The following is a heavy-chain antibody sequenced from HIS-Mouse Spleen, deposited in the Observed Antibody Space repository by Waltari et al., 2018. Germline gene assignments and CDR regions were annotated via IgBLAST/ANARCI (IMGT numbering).Heavy chain of an antibody. CDR1: GFTFSSYW. Sequence: VQLRQSGGGLVQRGGSLRLSCAASGFTFSSYWMSWVRQAPGKGLKWIGSIYYSGSTYYNPSLKSRVTISVDTSKNQFSLKLSSVTAADTAVYYCAREIPYSSSWYDWYFDLWGRGTLVTVSS. CDR3: AREIPYSSSWYDWYFDL. D-gene: IGHD6-13*01. CDR2: IYYSGST. V-gene: IGHV4-39*07. J-gene: IGHJ2*01.